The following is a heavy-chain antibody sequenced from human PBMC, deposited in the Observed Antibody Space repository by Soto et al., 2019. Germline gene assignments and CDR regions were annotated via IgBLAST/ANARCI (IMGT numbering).Heavy chain of an antibody. J-gene: IGHJ5*02. V-gene: IGHV1-69*06. D-gene: IGHD3-9*01. CDR3: ARDILDILTGGRFDP. Sequence: SVKVSCKASGGTFSSYAISWVRQAPGQGLEWMGGIIPIFGTANYAQKFQGRVTITADKSTSTAYMELSSLRSEDTAVYYCARDILDILTGGRFDPWGQGTLVTVSS. CDR1: GGTFSSYA. CDR2: IIPIFGTA.